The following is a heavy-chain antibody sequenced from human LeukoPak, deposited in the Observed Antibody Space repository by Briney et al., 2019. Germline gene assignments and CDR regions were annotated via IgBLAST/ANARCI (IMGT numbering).Heavy chain of an antibody. V-gene: IGHV4-34*01. CDR2: INHSGST. CDR3: ARGRTRSQPILLWFRELSA. Sequence: SETLSLTCAVYGGSFSGYYWSWIRQPPGKGLEWIGEINHSGSTNYNPSLKSRVTISVDTSKNQFSLKLSSVTAADTAAYYCARGRTRSQPILLWFRELSAWGQGTLVTVSS. CDR1: GGSFSGYY. J-gene: IGHJ5*02. D-gene: IGHD3-10*01.